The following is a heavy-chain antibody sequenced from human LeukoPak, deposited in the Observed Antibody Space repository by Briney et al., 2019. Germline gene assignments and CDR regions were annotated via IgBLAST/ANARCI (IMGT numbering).Heavy chain of an antibody. Sequence: GGSLRLSCAASGFTFGTHWMNWVRQAPGKGLEWVANIKEDGTLAYHADSVTGRFSISRDNAKNSLYLQMNNLRTEDTAVYYCAKDGGTVCNVINYSFDSWGQGTLVTVSS. CDR3: AKDGGTVCNVINYSFDS. CDR1: GFTFGTHW. CDR2: IKEDGTLA. J-gene: IGHJ4*02. D-gene: IGHD2/OR15-2a*01. V-gene: IGHV3-7*04.